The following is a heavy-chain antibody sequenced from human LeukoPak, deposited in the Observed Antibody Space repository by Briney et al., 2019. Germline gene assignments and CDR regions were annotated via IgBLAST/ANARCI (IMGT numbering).Heavy chain of an antibody. CDR3: ARDQYDTWSRRGNFVS. J-gene: IGHJ4*02. CDR1: GFTFGKYW. D-gene: IGHD3-3*01. CDR2: IKLDGSEK. Sequence: GGSLRLSCVASGFTFGKYWMSRVRQAPGKGLEWVANIKLDGSEKNYVDSVKGRFTISRDNTKNSLYLQMNSLRVEDTAVFYCARDQYDTWSRRGNFVSWGQGTLVIVSS. V-gene: IGHV3-7*03.